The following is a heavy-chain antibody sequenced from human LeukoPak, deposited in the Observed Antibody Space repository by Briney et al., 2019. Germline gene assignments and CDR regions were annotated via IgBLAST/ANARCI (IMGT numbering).Heavy chain of an antibody. Sequence: SETLSLTCTVSGDSISSYYWSWIRQPPGKGLEWIGYIYYSGSTNYNPSLKSRVTISVDTSKNQFSLKLSSVTAADTAVYYCARGDCSSTSCYRGWFDPWGQGTLVTVSS. CDR3: ARGDCSSTSCYRGWFDP. V-gene: IGHV4-59*08. CDR1: GDSISSYY. J-gene: IGHJ5*02. CDR2: IYYSGST. D-gene: IGHD2-2*02.